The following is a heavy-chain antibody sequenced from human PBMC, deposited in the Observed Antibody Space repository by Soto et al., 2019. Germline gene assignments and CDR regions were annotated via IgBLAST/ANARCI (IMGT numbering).Heavy chain of an antibody. V-gene: IGHV4-61*08. CDR2: IYYSGGT. D-gene: IGHD6-19*01. Sequence: SETLSLTCTVSGAALSSGGYFYTWVRQPPGKGLEWLGYIYYSGGTNYNPSLKNGVAISLDNYKSQFSLRLISVTAADTAVYSCTREQSDDNYFDPWGQGTLVTVSS. J-gene: IGHJ5*02. CDR3: TREQSDDNYFDP. CDR1: GAALSSGGYF.